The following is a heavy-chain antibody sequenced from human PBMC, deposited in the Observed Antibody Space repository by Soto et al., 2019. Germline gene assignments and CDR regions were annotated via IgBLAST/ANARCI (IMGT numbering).Heavy chain of an antibody. V-gene: IGHV4-31*03. D-gene: IGHD5-12*01. CDR3: ARDGSGYASFDY. CDR1: GGSISSGGYY. Sequence: QVQLQESGPGLVKPSQTLSLTCTVSGGSISSGGYYWSWIRQHPGKGLEWIGYIYYSWSTYYNPALKSRVTISVDTSKNQFSLKVTSVTAADTAVYYCARDGSGYASFDYWGQGTLVTVSS. J-gene: IGHJ4*02. CDR2: IYYSWST.